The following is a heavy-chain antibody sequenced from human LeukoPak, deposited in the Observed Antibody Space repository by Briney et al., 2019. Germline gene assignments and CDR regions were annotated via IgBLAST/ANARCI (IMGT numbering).Heavy chain of an antibody. Sequence: SETLSPTCTVSGGSISSSSYYWGWIRQPPGKGLEWIGSIYYSGSTYYNPSLKSRVTISVDTSKNQFSLKLSSVTAADTAVYYCASLDYYGSGSYSYWGQGTLVTVSS. CDR1: GGSISSSSYY. J-gene: IGHJ4*02. CDR3: ASLDYYGSGSYSY. CDR2: IYYSGST. D-gene: IGHD3-10*01. V-gene: IGHV4-39*01.